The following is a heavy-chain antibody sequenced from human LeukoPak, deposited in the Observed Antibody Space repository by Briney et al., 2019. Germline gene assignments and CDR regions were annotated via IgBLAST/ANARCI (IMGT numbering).Heavy chain of an antibody. D-gene: IGHD6-13*01. Sequence: PGGSLRLSCAASGFTFSSYHWVRQAPGKGLEWVTFIPYDGLNRIYADSVEGRFTVSRDNSKNTVYLQMNSLRPEDTAVYYCAKGPTPLSSRGRIDPWGQGTLVTVSS. CDR1: GFTFSSY. V-gene: IGHV3-30*02. J-gene: IGHJ5*02. CDR2: IPYDGLNR. CDR3: AKGPTPLSSRGRIDP.